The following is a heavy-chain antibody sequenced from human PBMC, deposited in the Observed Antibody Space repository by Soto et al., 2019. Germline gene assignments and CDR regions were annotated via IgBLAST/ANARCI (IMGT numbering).Heavy chain of an antibody. CDR2: IYHIGTT. D-gene: IGHD1-26*01. CDR3: ARESIVGAKRYAP. J-gene: IGHJ5*02. Sequence: SETLSLTCTVSGDSVNSGSYYLTWIRQAPGKGLEWLGYIYHIGTTRYNPSLKSRATISLDTSKSQFSPRLTSVTDADTAVYFCARESIVGAKRYAPSGHGTLVTGSS. CDR1: GDSVNSGSYY. V-gene: IGHV4-61*01.